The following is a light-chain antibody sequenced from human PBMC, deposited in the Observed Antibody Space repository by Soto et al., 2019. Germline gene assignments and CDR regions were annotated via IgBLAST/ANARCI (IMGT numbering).Light chain of an antibody. CDR2: SYD. CDR3: AAWDASLNGYV. V-gene: IGLV1-44*01. Sequence: QSVLTQPPSASGTPGQRVTISCSTSSSNIGGNTVNWYQQVPGTAPKLLIYSYDQRPSGVPDRFSSSKSGTSASLAISGLQSEDEADYYCAAWDASLNGYVFGTGTKVTVL. CDR1: SSNIGGNT. J-gene: IGLJ1*01.